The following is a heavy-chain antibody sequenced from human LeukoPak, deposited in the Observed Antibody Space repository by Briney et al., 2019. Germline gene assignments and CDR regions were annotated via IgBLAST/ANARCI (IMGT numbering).Heavy chain of an antibody. Sequence: GGSLRLSCAASGFIFSTYAMTWVRQAPGKGLEWVSIISDTGARTYYADSVKGRFTISRDNSKSTLYLQMNSLRAEDTAVYYCAKERESQLLWGYFDFWGQGTLVTVSS. CDR3: AKERESQLLWGYFDF. V-gene: IGHV3-23*01. J-gene: IGHJ4*02. CDR2: ISDTGART. D-gene: IGHD2-2*01. CDR1: GFIFSTYA.